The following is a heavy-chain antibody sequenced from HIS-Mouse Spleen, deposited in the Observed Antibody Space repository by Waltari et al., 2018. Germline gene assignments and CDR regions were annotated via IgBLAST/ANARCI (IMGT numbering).Heavy chain of an antibody. Sequence: QVQLQESGPGLVKPSQTLSLTCTVSGGSISSGDYYWRRIPQPPGQGLEWIGYIYYSGSTYYNPSLKSRVTISVDTSKNQFSLKLSSVTAADTAVYYCARGAPYCSGGSCYPKYYFDYWGQGTLVTVSS. CDR1: GGSISSGDYY. J-gene: IGHJ4*02. D-gene: IGHD2-15*01. CDR2: IYYSGST. CDR3: ARGAPYCSGGSCYPKYYFDY. V-gene: IGHV4-30-4*01.